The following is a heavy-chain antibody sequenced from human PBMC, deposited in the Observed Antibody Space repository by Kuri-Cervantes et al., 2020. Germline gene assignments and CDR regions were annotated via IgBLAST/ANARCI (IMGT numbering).Heavy chain of an antibody. Sequence: GESLKISCAASGCTFSSYGMHWVRQAPGKGLGWVAVITYDGSNIYCADSVKGRFTISRDNSKNTLLLQMNSLRAEDTAVYYCAGDNCGFYYNWFDPWGRGTLVTVSS. J-gene: IGHJ5*02. CDR3: AGDNCGFYYNWFDP. V-gene: IGHV3-30*03. CDR2: ITYDGSNI. D-gene: IGHD2-21*01. CDR1: GCTFSSYG.